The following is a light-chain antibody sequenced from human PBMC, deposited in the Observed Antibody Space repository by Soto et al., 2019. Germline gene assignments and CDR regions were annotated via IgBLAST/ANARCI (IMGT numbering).Light chain of an antibody. J-gene: IGKJ2*01. CDR1: QNVVKD. Sequence: DIQLPQFPSSLSASVGDRVTITCRASQNVVKDVNWYQQQPGKAPTLIVYGASNLHVGVPSRFAGGGTGPNFTLAISGLQPGDFASYYCQQPYRSPYIFGQGTNVEMK. CDR3: QQPYRSPYI. V-gene: IGKV1-39*01. CDR2: GAS.